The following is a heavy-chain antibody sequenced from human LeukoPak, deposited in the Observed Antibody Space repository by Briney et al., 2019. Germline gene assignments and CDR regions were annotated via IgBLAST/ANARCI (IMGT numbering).Heavy chain of an antibody. CDR3: ARHYGDYIYGIEYWFDP. D-gene: IGHD4-17*01. Sequence: SETLSLTCTVSGGSISSSSYYWGWIRQPPGKGLEWIGSIYYSGSTYYNPSLKSRVTISVDTSKNQFSLKLSSVTAADTAVYYCARHYGDYIYGIEYWFDPWGQGTLVTVSS. CDR2: IYYSGST. J-gene: IGHJ5*02. V-gene: IGHV4-39*01. CDR1: GGSISSSSYY.